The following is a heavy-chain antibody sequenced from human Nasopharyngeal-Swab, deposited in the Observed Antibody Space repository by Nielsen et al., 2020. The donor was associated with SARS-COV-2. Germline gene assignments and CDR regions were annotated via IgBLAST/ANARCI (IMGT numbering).Heavy chain of an antibody. CDR1: GRSISSGDYY. CDR3: ARAVPLRYCDWLHNWFDP. CDR2: IYYSGST. J-gene: IGHJ5*02. V-gene: IGHV4-30-4*01. D-gene: IGHD3-9*01. Sequence: SETLSLTCTVSGRSISSGDYYWSWIRQPPGKGLEWIGYIYYSGSTYYNPSLKSRVTISVDTSKNQFSLKLSSVTAADTAVYYCARAVPLRYCDWLHNWFDPWGQGTLVTVSS.